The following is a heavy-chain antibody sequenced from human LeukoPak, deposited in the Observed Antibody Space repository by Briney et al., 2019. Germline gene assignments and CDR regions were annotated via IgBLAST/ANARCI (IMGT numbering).Heavy chain of an antibody. CDR3: ARVGYSFGYGDSDY. CDR2: VYYSGSA. J-gene: IGHJ4*02. D-gene: IGHD5-18*01. Sequence: SETLSLTCTVSGGSISSYYWSWIRQPPGKGLEWIGYVYYSGSATYNPSLKSRVTISVDTSKSQFSLKLSSVTAADTAVYFCARVGYSFGYGDSDYWGQGTLVTVSS. V-gene: IGHV4-59*01. CDR1: GGSISSYY.